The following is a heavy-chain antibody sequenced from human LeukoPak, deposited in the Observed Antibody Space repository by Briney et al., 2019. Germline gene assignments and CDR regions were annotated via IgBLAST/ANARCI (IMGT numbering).Heavy chain of an antibody. D-gene: IGHD1-1*01. V-gene: IGHV4-4*07. CDR3: ARGGDWNPFDY. CDR2: IFTSGST. CDR1: GGSISSYY. Sequence: SETLSLTCTASGGSISSYYWSWIRQPAGQGLEWIGRIFTSGSTNYNPSLKSRLTMSVDMSKYQFSLKLSSVTAADTAVYFCARGGDWNPFDYWGQGILVTVSS. J-gene: IGHJ4*02.